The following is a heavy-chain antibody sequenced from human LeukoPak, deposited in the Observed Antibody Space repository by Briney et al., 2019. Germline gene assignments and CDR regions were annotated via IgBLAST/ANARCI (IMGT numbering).Heavy chain of an antibody. V-gene: IGHV3-21*01. Sequence: GGSLRLSCAASGFTFSSYSMSWVRQAPGKGLEWVSSISSSGTYIYYADSVKGRFTISRDDAKNSLYLQMNSLRAEDTAVYYCARDHEQVVQLDAFGIWGQGTMVTVSS. CDR3: ARDHEQVVQLDAFGI. CDR2: ISSSGTYI. J-gene: IGHJ3*02. D-gene: IGHD1-1*01. CDR1: GFTFSSYS.